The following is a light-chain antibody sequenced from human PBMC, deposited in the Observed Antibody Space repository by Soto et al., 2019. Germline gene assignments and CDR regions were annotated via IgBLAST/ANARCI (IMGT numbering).Light chain of an antibody. Sequence: DIQMTQSPSSLSASEGDRVTITCRASQGISNYLDWYQQKPGKVPKLLIYAASTLQSGVPSRFSGSGSGTDFTLTISSLQPEDVATYYCQKYDSAPPFTFGPGTKVDI. V-gene: IGKV1-27*01. J-gene: IGKJ3*01. CDR3: QKYDSAPPFT. CDR2: AAS. CDR1: QGISNY.